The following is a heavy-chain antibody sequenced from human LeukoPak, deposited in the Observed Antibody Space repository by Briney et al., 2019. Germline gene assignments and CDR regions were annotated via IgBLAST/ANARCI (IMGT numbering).Heavy chain of an antibody. CDR3: AREECSIGVCYPSGY. CDR2: ISTYNANT. D-gene: IGHD2-8*01. CDR1: GYSFTSYG. Sequence: GAPVKVSCKASGYSFTSYGISWVRQAPGQGLEWMGWISTYNANTNYALKLQGRVTLTTDTSTSTAYMELKSLRSDDTAVYYCAREECSIGVCYPSGYWGQGTLVTVSS. V-gene: IGHV1-18*01. J-gene: IGHJ4*02.